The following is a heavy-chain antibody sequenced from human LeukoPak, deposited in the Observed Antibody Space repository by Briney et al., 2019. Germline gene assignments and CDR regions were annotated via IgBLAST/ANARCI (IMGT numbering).Heavy chain of an antibody. Sequence: PGGSLRLSCAASGFTFRDFSMHWVRQVPGKGLEWVSLISGDGGATHYADSVKGRLTISRDNSKNSVYLQMSSLRVEDTAFYYCAKGNNSFSFNFDYCGQGTLVTVSS. D-gene: IGHD1-14*01. CDR2: ISGDGGAT. J-gene: IGHJ4*02. V-gene: IGHV3-43*02. CDR3: AKGNNSFSFNFDY. CDR1: GFTFRDFS.